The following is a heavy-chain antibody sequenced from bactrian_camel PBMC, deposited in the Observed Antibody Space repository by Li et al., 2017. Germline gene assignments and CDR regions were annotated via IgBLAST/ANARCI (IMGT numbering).Heavy chain of an antibody. Sequence: HVQLVESGGGSAQAGGSLRLSCAAPEFIVSMAWFRQAPGKEREGVASIGSTGITNYADSVKGRFTISKDNVKNVLYLEMDQLKPEDTAKYYCAADDLVKWYTTPSRLRTCAGRDRADFTSWGQGTQVTVS. CDR2: IGSTGIT. J-gene: IGHJ4*01. D-gene: IGHD2*01. CDR1: EFIVS. V-gene: IGHV3S53*01. CDR3: AADDLVKWYTTPSRLRTCAGRDRADFTS.